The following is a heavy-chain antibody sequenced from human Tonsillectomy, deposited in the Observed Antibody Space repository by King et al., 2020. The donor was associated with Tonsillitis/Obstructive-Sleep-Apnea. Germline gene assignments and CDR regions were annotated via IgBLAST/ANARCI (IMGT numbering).Heavy chain of an antibody. Sequence: VQLQQWGAGLLKPSETLSLTCAVYGGSFSGYYWSWIRQPPGKGLEWIGEINHSGSTNYSPSLKCRVTISIDTSKNQFSLKLSSVTAADTAVYYCAMGEVGATTIYYYYALDVWGQGTTVTVSS. CDR3: AMGEVGATTIYYYYALDV. J-gene: IGHJ6*02. CDR1: GGSFSGYY. CDR2: INHSGST. V-gene: IGHV4-34*01. D-gene: IGHD1-26*01.